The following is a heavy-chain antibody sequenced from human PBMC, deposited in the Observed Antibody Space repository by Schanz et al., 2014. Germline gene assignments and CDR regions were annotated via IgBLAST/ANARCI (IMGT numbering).Heavy chain of an antibody. Sequence: VHLLESGGGLVEPGGSLRLSCATSGFSLDIFAVSWVRQAPGRGLEWVSSFNDGGVNKYYADSVKGRFTISSVNSKRALYPQMSNLLAEQTAVYYCAKSQGINFESWGQGTLVTVSS. CDR2: FNDGGVNK. CDR3: AKSQGINFES. V-gene: IGHV3-23*01. J-gene: IGHJ4*02. CDR1: GFSLDIFA.